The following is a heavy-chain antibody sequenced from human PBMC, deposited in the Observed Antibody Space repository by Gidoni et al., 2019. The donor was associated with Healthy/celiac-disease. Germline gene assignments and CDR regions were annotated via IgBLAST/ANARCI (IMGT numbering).Heavy chain of an antibody. D-gene: IGHD2-15*01. CDR2: SSSSSSDI. Sequence: EVPLVESGGGLVKPRGSLRLSCAASGFTFSSYSLNWVRQAPGKGLEWVSSSSSSSSDIYYADSVKGRFTISRDNAKNSLYLQMNSLRAEDTAVYYCAASHSGDAFDIWGQGTMVTVSS. J-gene: IGHJ3*02. V-gene: IGHV3-21*01. CDR1: GFTFSSYS. CDR3: AASHSGDAFDI.